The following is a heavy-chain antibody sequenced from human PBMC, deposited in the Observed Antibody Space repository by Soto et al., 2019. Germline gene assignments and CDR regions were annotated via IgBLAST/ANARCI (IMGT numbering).Heavy chain of an antibody. CDR1: GFTFSSYW. J-gene: IGHJ6*03. CDR2: IKQDGSEK. V-gene: IGHV3-7*01. D-gene: IGHD3-10*01. CDR3: ARFSGQGPLGLYYYYMDV. Sequence: EVQLVESGGGLVQPGGSLRLSCAASGFTFSSYWMSWVRQAPGKGLEWVANIKQDGSEKYYVDSVKGRFTISRDNAKNSLYLQMNSLRAEDTAVYYCARFSGQGPLGLYYYYMDVWGKGTTVTVSS.